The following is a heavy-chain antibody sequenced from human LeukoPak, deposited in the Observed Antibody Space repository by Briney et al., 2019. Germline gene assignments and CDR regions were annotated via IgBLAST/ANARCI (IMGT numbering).Heavy chain of an antibody. CDR3: ARDGIQLWSERYYYYMDV. CDR1: GFTFSSYA. CDR2: LSSNGGST. V-gene: IGHV3-64*01. Sequence: GGSLRLSCAASGFTFSSYAMHWVPQAPGKGLEYGSALSSNGGSTYYANSVKGRFTISRDNSKNTLYLQMGSLRAEDMAVYYCARDGIQLWSERYYYYMDVWGKGTTVTVSS. D-gene: IGHD5-18*01. J-gene: IGHJ6*03.